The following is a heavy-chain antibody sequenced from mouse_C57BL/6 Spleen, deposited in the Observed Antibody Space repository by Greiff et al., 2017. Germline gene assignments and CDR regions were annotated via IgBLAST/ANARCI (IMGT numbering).Heavy chain of an antibody. CDR2: IDPSDSYT. CDR3: ARKAYGYDY. J-gene: IGHJ2*01. Sequence: QVQLQQPGAELVRPGTSVKLSCKASGYTFTSYWMHWVKQRPGQGLEWIGVIDPSDSYTNYNQKFKGKATLTVDTSSSTAYMQLSSLTSEDSAVYYCARKAYGYDYWGQGTTLTVSS. CDR1: GYTFTSYW. D-gene: IGHD2-2*01. V-gene: IGHV1-59*01.